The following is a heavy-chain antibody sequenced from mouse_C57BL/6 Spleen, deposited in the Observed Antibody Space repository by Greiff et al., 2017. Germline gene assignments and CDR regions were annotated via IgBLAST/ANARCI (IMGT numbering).Heavy chain of an antibody. CDR3: AREATWYAMDY. CDR2: IYPGDGDT. CDR1: GYAFSSSW. J-gene: IGHJ4*01. V-gene: IGHV1-82*01. Sequence: VQLQQSGPELVKPGASVKISCKASGYAFSSSWMNWVKQRPGKGLEWIGRIYPGDGDTNYNGKFKGKATLTADKSSSTAYMQLSSLTSEDSAVYVCAREATWYAMDYWGQGTSVTVSS. D-gene: IGHD3-2*02.